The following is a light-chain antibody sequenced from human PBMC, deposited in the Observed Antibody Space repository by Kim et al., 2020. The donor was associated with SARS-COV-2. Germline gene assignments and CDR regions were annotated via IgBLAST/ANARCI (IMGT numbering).Light chain of an antibody. J-gene: IGKJ2*01. CDR3: QQYDTSPYT. Sequence: ETMLTQSPGTLSLSPGERATLSCRASQSVSSSYLAWYQQKPGQAPRLLIYGASSRATGIPDRFSGSGSGTDFTLTIRRLEPEDFAVYYCQQYDTSPYTFGQGTKLEI. CDR2: GAS. CDR1: QSVSSSY. V-gene: IGKV3-20*01.